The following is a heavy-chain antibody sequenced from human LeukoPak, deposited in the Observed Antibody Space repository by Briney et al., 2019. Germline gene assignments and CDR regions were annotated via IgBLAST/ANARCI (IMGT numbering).Heavy chain of an antibody. CDR1: GGSISSYY. V-gene: IGHV4-59*01. D-gene: IGHD3-10*01. J-gene: IGHJ4*02. Sequence: SETLSLTCTVSGGSISSYYWSWIRQPPGKGLEWIGYIYYSGGTNYNPSLKSRVTVSVDTSKNQFSLKLSSVTAADTAVYYCARDPGPYYYGSGSPYYFDYWGQGTLVTVSS. CDR3: ARDPGPYYYGSGSPYYFDY. CDR2: IYYSGGT.